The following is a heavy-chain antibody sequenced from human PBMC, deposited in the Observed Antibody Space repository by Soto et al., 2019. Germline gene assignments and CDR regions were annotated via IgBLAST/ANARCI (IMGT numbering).Heavy chain of an antibody. J-gene: IGHJ3*02. Sequence: SVKVSCKASGFTFTSSAVQWVRQARGQRLEWIGWIVVGSGNTNYAQKFQERVTITRDMSTSTAYMELSSLRSEDTAVYYCAAWGGGYYNHDAFDIWGQGTMVT. CDR3: AAWGGGYYNHDAFDI. V-gene: IGHV1-58*01. D-gene: IGHD3-22*01. CDR1: GFTFTSSA. CDR2: IVVGSGNT.